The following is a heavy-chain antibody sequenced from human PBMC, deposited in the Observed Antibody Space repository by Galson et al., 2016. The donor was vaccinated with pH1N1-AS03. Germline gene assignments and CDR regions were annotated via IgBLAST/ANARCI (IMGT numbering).Heavy chain of an antibody. D-gene: IGHD3-22*01. CDR3: ARDGQLWPHYYPLDV. CDR2: IYYSGTA. CDR1: GAPITSGSHY. Sequence: ETLSLTCSVSGAPITSGSHYWTWIRQLPGKGLEWIGYIYYSGTAKFNPSLATRVTMSVDRSKSQFSLNLMSVTAADTAVYYCARDGQLWPHYYPLDVWGQGTTVTVSS. V-gene: IGHV4-61*01. J-gene: IGHJ6*02.